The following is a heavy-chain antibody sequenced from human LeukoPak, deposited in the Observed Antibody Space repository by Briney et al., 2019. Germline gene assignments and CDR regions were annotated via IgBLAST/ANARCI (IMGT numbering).Heavy chain of an antibody. CDR3: ARSFRWRNDYGDYEAGAFDI. J-gene: IGHJ3*02. CDR1: GGSINSRSYF. D-gene: IGHD4-17*01. Sequence: PSETLSLTCTVSGGSINSRSYFWSWIRQPAGKGLEWIGRIYTSGSTNYNPSLKSRVTISVDTSRNQFSLKLSSVTAADTAVYYCARSFRWRNDYGDYEAGAFDIWGQGTMVIVSS. CDR2: IYTSGST. V-gene: IGHV4-61*02.